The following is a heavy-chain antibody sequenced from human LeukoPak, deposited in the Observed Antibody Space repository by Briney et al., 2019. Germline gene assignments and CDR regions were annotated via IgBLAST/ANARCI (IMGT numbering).Heavy chain of an antibody. CDR3: ARLGRYNWFDP. V-gene: IGHV4-34*01. J-gene: IGHJ5*02. CDR2: INHSGST. Sequence: SETLSLTCAVYGGSFSGYYWSWIRQPPGKGLEWIGEINHSGSTNYNPSLKSRVTISVDTSKNQFSLKLSSVTAADTAVYYCARLGRYNWFDPWGQGTLVTVSS. CDR1: GGSFSGYY.